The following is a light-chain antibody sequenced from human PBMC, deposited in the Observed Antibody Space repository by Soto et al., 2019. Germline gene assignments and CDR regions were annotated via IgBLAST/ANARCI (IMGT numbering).Light chain of an antibody. J-gene: IGKJ1*01. CDR3: QQYHNWWT. Sequence: EIVMTQSPATLSVSPGERATLSCRASQSVSSNLAWYQQKPGQAPRLLIYGASTRAIGTPIRFSGSGSGTEFTLTISSLQSEDFAIYYCQQYHNWWTFGQGTKVDI. CDR2: GAS. V-gene: IGKV3-15*01. CDR1: QSVSSN.